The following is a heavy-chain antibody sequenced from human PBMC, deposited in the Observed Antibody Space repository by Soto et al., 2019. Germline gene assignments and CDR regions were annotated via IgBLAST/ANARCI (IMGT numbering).Heavy chain of an antibody. J-gene: IGHJ1*01. D-gene: IGHD3-10*01. V-gene: IGHV3-33*01. CDR1: GFTFSSYG. Sequence: QVQLVESGGGVVQPGRSLRLSCAASGFTFSSYGMHWVRQAPGKGLEWVAVIWYDGSNKYYADSVKGRFTISRDNSKNMLYLQMNSMRAEGTAVYYWASELWGSGGPIGYFQYWGQGTLVTVSS. CDR2: IWYDGSNK. CDR3: ASELWGSGGPIGYFQY.